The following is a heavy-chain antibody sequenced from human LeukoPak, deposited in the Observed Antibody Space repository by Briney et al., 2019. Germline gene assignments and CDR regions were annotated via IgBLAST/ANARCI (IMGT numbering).Heavy chain of an antibody. CDR3: TRAEYYYDSSGRLFDY. D-gene: IGHD3-22*01. CDR1: GFTFGDHA. Sequence: PGGSLRLSCTASGFTFGDHAMSWVRQAPGKGLEWVGFIRSKAYGGTTEYAASVKGRFTISRDDSKSIAYLQMNSLKTEDTAVYYCTRAEYYYDSSGRLFDYWGQGTLVTVSS. J-gene: IGHJ4*02. CDR2: IRSKAYGGTT. V-gene: IGHV3-49*04.